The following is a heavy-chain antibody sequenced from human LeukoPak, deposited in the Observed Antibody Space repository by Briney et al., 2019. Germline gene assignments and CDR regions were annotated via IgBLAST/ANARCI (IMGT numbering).Heavy chain of an antibody. CDR3: AKTDSTIPNLLDV. CDR1: GFAFNKYW. CDR2: INGDGSST. D-gene: IGHD2-15*01. J-gene: IGHJ6*02. V-gene: IGHV3-74*03. Sequence: GGSLRLSCAASGFAFNKYWVHWVRQVPEKGLVWVSRINGDGSSTMYADSVKGRFTISRDNAKNTLYLQMNSLRAEDTAVYYCAKTDSTIPNLLDVWGQGTTVTVSS.